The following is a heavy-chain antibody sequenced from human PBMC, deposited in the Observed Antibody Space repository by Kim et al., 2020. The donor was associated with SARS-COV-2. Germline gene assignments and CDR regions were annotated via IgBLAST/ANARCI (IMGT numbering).Heavy chain of an antibody. D-gene: IGHD3-22*01. Sequence: ASVKVSCKASGYTFTSYYMHWVRQAPGQGLEWMGIINPSGGSTSYAQKFQGRVTMTRDTSTSTVYMELSSLRSEDTAVYYCARARSNNHYYHSRNSPYYFDYWGQGTLVTVSS. V-gene: IGHV1-46*01. CDR2: INPSGGST. CDR3: ARARSNNHYYHSRNSPYYFDY. CDR1: GYTFTSYY. J-gene: IGHJ4*02.